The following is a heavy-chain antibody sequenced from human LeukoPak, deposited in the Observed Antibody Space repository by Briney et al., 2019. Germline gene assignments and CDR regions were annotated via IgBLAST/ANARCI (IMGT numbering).Heavy chain of an antibody. CDR3: APWAGRFDS. V-gene: IGHV1-2*02. CDR2: INTSTGGA. J-gene: IGHJ4*02. Sequence: ASVKVSCKASGYTFTDYYIHWVRQAPGQGLEWMGWINTSTGGAYSAQNFQGRVTMTRDTSITTAYMELSRLRSDDTAVYYCAPWAGRFDSWGQGTLVTVSS. CDR1: GYTFTDYY.